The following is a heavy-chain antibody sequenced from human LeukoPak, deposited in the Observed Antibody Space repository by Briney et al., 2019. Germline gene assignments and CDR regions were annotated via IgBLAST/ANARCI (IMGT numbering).Heavy chain of an antibody. CDR3: ARSEYSYGTGNYFDY. J-gene: IGHJ4*02. V-gene: IGHV4-59*08. CDR1: GGSISSNY. D-gene: IGHD5-18*01. CDR2: IYYSGGT. Sequence: SETLSLTCSVSGGSISSNYWSWIRQPPGKALEWIGFIYYSGGTDYNPSLKSRVTMSVDTSKNQFSLKLTSVTAADTAVYYCARSEYSYGTGNYFDYWGQGTLVTVSS.